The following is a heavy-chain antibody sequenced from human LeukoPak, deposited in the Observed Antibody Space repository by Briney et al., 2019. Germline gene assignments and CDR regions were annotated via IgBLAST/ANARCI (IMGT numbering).Heavy chain of an antibody. Sequence: PSETLSLTCTVSGGSINSSSYYWGWIRQPPGKGLEWIGSIYYSGSTYYNPSLKSRVTISVDTSKNQFSLKLSSVTAADTAVYYCAGKAIVVVPDAISLWFDPWGQGTLVTVSS. CDR1: GGSINSSSYY. J-gene: IGHJ5*02. D-gene: IGHD2-2*01. V-gene: IGHV4-39*01. CDR3: AGKAIVVVPDAISLWFDP. CDR2: IYYSGST.